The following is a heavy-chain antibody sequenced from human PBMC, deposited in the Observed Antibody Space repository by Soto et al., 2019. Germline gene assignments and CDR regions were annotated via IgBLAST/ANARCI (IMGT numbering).Heavy chain of an antibody. D-gene: IGHD3-3*01. Sequence: PSETLSLTCAVYGGSFSGYYWSWIRQPPGKGLEWIGEINHSGSTNYNPSLKSRVTISVDTSKNQFSLKLSSATAADTAVYYCARGDIEPYYDFWSGSSHLFDYWGQGTLVTVSS. CDR2: INHSGST. CDR1: GGSFSGYY. J-gene: IGHJ4*02. CDR3: ARGDIEPYYDFWSGSSHLFDY. V-gene: IGHV4-34*01.